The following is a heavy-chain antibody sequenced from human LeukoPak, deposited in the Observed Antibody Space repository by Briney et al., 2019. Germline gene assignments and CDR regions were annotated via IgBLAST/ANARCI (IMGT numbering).Heavy chain of an antibody. CDR1: GYTFTGYY. J-gene: IGHJ3*02. V-gene: IGHV1-2*02. Sequence: ASVKVSCKASGYTFTGYYMHWVRQAPGQGLEWMGWINPNSGGTNYAQKFQGRVTMTRDMSISTAYMELSRPRSDDTAVYYCARDLEYLYPGGAFDIWGQGTMVTVSS. CDR3: ARDLEYLYPGGAFDI. CDR2: INPNSGGT. D-gene: IGHD3-16*01.